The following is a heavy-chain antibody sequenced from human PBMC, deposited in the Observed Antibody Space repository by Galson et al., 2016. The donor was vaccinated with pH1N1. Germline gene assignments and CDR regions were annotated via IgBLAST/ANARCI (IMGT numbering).Heavy chain of an antibody. Sequence: QSGAEVKKTGESLKISCKGSGYNFDRYWIGWVRQMPGKGLEWMGIIYPGDSDTRHSPSFQGQVSISADKSISTAYLQWSSLKTSDTAMYYCARQECSDYWGQGTLVIVSS. CDR3: ARQECSDY. D-gene: IGHD3-10*02. V-gene: IGHV5-51*01. CDR1: GYNFDRYW. J-gene: IGHJ4*02. CDR2: IYPGDSDT.